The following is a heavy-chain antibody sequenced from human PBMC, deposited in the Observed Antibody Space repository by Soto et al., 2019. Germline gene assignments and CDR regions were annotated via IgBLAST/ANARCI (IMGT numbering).Heavy chain of an antibody. V-gene: IGHV4-31*03. D-gene: IGHD6-13*01. CDR3: ARGLAAAGLFGFGP. J-gene: IGHJ5*02. Sequence: QVQLQESGPGLVKPSQTLSLTCTVSGCSISSDGSYWSWIRQHPGKGLEWIGCLFYSGSTYYNPSLKRRVTISVDTSKNQFSLKLSSVTAADTAVYYCARGLAAAGLFGFGPWGQGTLVTVSS. CDR2: LFYSGST. CDR1: GCSISSDGSY.